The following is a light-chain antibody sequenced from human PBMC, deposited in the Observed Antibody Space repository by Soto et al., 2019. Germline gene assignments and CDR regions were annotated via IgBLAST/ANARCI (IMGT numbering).Light chain of an antibody. CDR1: RSISDW. CDR2: DAS. J-gene: IGKJ1*01. V-gene: IGKV1-5*01. CDR3: LQYSSHSWT. Sequence: DIQMTQFPSTPTPSVRDRVTITCRASRSISDWLAWYQQKPGKAPKLLIFDASTLKSGVSSRFSGSGSGTEFTLTITGLQPEDVATYYCLQYSSHSWTFGQGTKVDIK.